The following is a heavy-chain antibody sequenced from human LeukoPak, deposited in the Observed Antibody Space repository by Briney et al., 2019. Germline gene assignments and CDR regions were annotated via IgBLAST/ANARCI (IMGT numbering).Heavy chain of an antibody. V-gene: IGHV3-48*03. CDR2: ISGSGRTI. J-gene: IGHJ3*02. CDR3: ARDRAWASDI. Sequence: GGSLRLSCAASGFTFSIYEMNWVRQAPGKGLEWVSYISGSGRTIDYADSVRGRFTISRDNAKDSLYLQMNSLRDEDTAVYYCARDRAWASDIWGQGTMVTVSS. D-gene: IGHD3-10*01. CDR1: GFTFSIYE.